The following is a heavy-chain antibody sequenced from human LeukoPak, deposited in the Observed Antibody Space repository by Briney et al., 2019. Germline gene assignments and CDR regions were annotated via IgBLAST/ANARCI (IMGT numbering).Heavy chain of an antibody. V-gene: IGHV5-51*01. CDR3: AGHIATYSSSWTENWFDP. CDR1: GYSFTSYW. CDR2: IYPGDSDT. J-gene: IGHJ5*02. Sequence: GESLKISCKGSGYSFTSYWIGWVRQMPGKGLEWMGIIYPGDSDTRYSPSFQGQVTISADKSISTAYLQWSSLKASDTAMYYCAGHIATYSSSWTENWFDPWGQGTLVTVSP. D-gene: IGHD6-13*01.